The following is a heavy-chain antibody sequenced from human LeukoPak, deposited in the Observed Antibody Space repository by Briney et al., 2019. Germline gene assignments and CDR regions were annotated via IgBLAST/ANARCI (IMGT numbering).Heavy chain of an antibody. CDR1: GFTFSSYT. CDR2: ISSSSSYI. CDR3: ARSAGGMATMFDY. Sequence: GGSLRLSCAASGFTFSSYTMNWVRQAPGKGLEWVSSISSSSSYIYYADSVKGRFTISRDNAKNSLYLQMNSLRAEDTAVYYCARSAGGMATMFDYWGQGTLVTVSS. D-gene: IGHD5-24*01. V-gene: IGHV3-21*01. J-gene: IGHJ4*02.